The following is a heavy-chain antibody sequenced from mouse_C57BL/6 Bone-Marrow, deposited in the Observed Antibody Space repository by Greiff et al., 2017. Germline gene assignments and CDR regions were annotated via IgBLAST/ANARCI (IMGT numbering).Heavy chain of an antibody. D-gene: IGHD2-4*01. V-gene: IGHV1-19*01. CDR1: GYTFTDYY. J-gene: IGHJ2*01. CDR3: AREITTCDY. Sequence: EVQLQESGPVLVKPGASVKMSCKASGYTFTDYYMNWVKQSHGKSLEWIGVINPYNGGTSYNQKFKGKATLTVDKSSSTAYMELNSLTSEDSAVYYCAREITTCDYWGQGTTLTVSS. CDR2: INPYNGGT.